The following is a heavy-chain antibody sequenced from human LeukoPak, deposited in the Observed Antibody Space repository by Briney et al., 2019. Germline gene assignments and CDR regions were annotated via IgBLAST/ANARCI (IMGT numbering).Heavy chain of an antibody. V-gene: IGHV3-21*04. Sequence: PGGSLRLSCAASGFTFSSYSMNWVRQAPGKGLEWVSSISSSSSYIYYADSVKGRFTISRDNAKNSLYLQMNSLRAEDTALYYCAKKGRSGWYCFDYWGQGTLVTVSS. J-gene: IGHJ4*02. D-gene: IGHD6-19*01. CDR3: AKKGRSGWYCFDY. CDR1: GFTFSSYS. CDR2: ISSSSSYI.